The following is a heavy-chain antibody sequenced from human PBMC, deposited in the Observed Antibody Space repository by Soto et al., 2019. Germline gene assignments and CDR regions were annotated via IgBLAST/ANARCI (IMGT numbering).Heavy chain of an antibody. CDR2: IYYSGST. D-gene: IGHD3-10*01. V-gene: IGHV4-31*03. CDR1: GGSISSGGYY. CDR3: AREAYGSGSYYSYYYYGMDV. J-gene: IGHJ6*02. Sequence: QVQLQESGPGLVKPSQTLSLTCTVSGGSISSGGYYWSWIRQHPGKGLEWIGYIYYSGSTYYNPSLKSRVTISVDTSKNQFSLKLSSVTAADTAVYYCAREAYGSGSYYSYYYYGMDVWGQGTTVTVSS.